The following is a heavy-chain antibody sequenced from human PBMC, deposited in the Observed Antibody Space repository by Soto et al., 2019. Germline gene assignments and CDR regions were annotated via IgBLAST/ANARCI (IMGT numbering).Heavy chain of an antibody. D-gene: IGHD4-17*01. CDR2: IDHYGST. J-gene: IGHJ4*02. Sequence: SETLSLTCTVSGDSLDSGDSYWSWIRQPPGKGLEWIGYIDHYGSTSYTPSLKSRLIISVDTSKNQFSLKVSSVTGADTAVYYCARGVYADYSYYFEYWGQGALVTVSS. V-gene: IGHV4-30-4*01. CDR3: ARGVYADYSYYFEY. CDR1: GDSLDSGDSY.